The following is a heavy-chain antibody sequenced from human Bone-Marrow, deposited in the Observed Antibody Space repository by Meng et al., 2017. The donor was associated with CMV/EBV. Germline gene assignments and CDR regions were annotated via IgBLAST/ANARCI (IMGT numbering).Heavy chain of an antibody. J-gene: IGHJ5*02. CDR2: INPNSGGT. CDR3: ARVARARDWRNWFDP. Sequence: ASVKVSCKASGYTFTGYYMHWVRQAPGQGLEWMGWINPNSGGTNYAQKFRGRVTMTRDTSISTAYMELSRLRSDDTAVYYCARVARARDWRNWFDPWGQGTLVTVSS. CDR1: GYTFTGYY. D-gene: IGHD1-1*01. V-gene: IGHV1-2*02.